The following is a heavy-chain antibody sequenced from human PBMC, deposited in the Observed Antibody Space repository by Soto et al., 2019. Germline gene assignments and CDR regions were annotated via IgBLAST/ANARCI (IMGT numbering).Heavy chain of an antibody. V-gene: IGHV3-64*01. Sequence: GGSLRLSCAASGFTFSSYAMHWVRQAPGKGLEYVSAISSNGGSTYYANSVKGRFTISRDNSKKTLYLQMGSLRAEDMAVYYCARDPYVLRYFDWLDYYMDVWGKGTTVTVSS. CDR1: GFTFSSYA. CDR3: ARDPYVLRYFDWLDYYMDV. J-gene: IGHJ6*03. CDR2: ISSNGGST. D-gene: IGHD3-9*01.